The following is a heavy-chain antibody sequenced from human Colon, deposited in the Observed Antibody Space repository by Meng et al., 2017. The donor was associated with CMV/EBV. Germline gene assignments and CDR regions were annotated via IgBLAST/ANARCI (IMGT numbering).Heavy chain of an antibody. CDR3: ARDPLFYYDSSRYYGNWFDP. Sequence: ASVKVSCKVFGDTFIGYYIHWIRQAPGQGLEWMGWINPNNGATNYAQKFQGRISVTRDTSTSTVYTDLSGLNSDDAAIYYCARDPLFYYDSSRYYGNWFDPWGQGTLVTVSS. D-gene: IGHD3-22*01. CDR2: INPNNGAT. V-gene: IGHV1-2*02. CDR1: GDTFIGYY. J-gene: IGHJ5*02.